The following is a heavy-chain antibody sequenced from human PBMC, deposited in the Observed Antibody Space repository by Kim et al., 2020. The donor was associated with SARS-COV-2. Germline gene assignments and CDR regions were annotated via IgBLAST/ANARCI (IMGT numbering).Heavy chain of an antibody. Sequence: ANSYPREYAASVKGRFTISIDDSKNSLYLQMNSLKTKDTAVYYCANNGMDVWGQGTTVTVSS. V-gene: IGHV3-72*01. CDR3: ANNGMDV. CDR2: ANSYPR. J-gene: IGHJ6*02.